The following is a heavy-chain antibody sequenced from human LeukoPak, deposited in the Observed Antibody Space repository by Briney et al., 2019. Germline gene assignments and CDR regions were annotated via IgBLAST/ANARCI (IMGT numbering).Heavy chain of an antibody. CDR2: IYYSGST. D-gene: IGHD4-11*01. CDR1: GGSISSYY. V-gene: IGHV4-59*01. J-gene: IGHJ3*02. CDR3: ARGYGAVTLIDAFDI. Sequence: SETLSLTCTVSGGSISSYYWSWIRQPPGKGLEWIGYIYYSGSTNYNPSLKSRVTISVDTSKNQFSLKLSSVTAADTAVYYCARGYGAVTLIDAFDIWGQGTMVTVSS.